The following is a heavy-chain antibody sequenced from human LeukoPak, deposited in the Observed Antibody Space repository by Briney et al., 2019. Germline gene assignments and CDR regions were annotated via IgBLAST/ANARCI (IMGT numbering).Heavy chain of an antibody. V-gene: IGHV1-18*01. J-gene: IGHJ5*02. CDR2: ISAYSGNT. CDR1: GYTFTSYG. D-gene: IGHD3-3*01. Sequence: ASVKVSCKASGYTFTSYGISWVRQAPGQGLEWMGWISAYSGNTNYAQKVQGRVTMSTDTSTSTAYMELRSLRSDDTAVYYCARITIFGVDVAWFDPWGQGTLVTVSS. CDR3: ARITIFGVDVAWFDP.